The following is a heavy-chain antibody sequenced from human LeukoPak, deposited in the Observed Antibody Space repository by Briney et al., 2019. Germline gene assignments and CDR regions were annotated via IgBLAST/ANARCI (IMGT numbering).Heavy chain of an antibody. CDR1: GFTFSGSA. Sequence: GGSLRLSCAASGFTFSGSAMHWVRQASGKGLEWVGRIRSNANSYATAYAASVKGRFTISRDDSKNTAYQQMNSLKTEDTAVDYCTSQYYYDSSGYYYVYAFDIWGQGTMVTVSS. CDR3: TSQYYYDSSGYYYVYAFDI. CDR2: IRSNANSYAT. J-gene: IGHJ3*02. V-gene: IGHV3-73*01. D-gene: IGHD3-22*01.